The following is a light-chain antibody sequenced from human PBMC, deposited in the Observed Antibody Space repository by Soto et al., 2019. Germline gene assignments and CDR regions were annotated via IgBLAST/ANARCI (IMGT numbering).Light chain of an antibody. CDR1: SSDVGGYNY. Sequence: QSALTQPPSASWSPGQSVTISCTGTSSDVGGYNYVSWYQQHPGKAPKLMIYEVSKRPSGVPDRFSGSKSGNTASLTVSGLQAEDEADYYCSSYAGSNNFVVFGGGTKLTVL. CDR2: EVS. J-gene: IGLJ2*01. CDR3: SSYAGSNNFVV. V-gene: IGLV2-8*01.